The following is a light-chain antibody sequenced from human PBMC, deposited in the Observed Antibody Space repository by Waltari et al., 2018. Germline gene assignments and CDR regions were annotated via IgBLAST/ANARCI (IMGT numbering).Light chain of an antibody. CDR3: YSTDSSGDHRV. CDR2: EDN. Sequence: SYELTQPSSVSVSPGQTTRITCSGDALPRKYASWYQQKSGQAPGLVLYEDNQRPSGIPERFSGSSSGTMATLTISGAQVDDEADYYCYSTDSSGDHRVFGGGTKLTVL. CDR1: ALPRKY. J-gene: IGLJ3*02. V-gene: IGLV3-10*01.